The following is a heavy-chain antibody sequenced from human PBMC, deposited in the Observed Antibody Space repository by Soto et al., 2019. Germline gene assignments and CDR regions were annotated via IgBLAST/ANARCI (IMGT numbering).Heavy chain of an antibody. J-gene: IGHJ5*02. Sequence: QVQLVQSGAEVKKPGSSVKVSFKASGGTFSSYAISWVRQAPGQGLEWMGGIIPIFGTANYAQKFQGRVTITADESTSTAYMELSSLRSEDTAVYYCARLAVAGNYNWFDPWGQGTLVTVSS. V-gene: IGHV1-69*12. D-gene: IGHD6-19*01. CDR1: GGTFSSYA. CDR2: IIPIFGTA. CDR3: ARLAVAGNYNWFDP.